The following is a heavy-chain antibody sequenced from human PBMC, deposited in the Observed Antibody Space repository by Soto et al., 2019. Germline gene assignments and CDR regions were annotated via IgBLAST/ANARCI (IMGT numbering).Heavy chain of an antibody. V-gene: IGHV1-58*01. D-gene: IGHD3-22*01. J-gene: IGHJ3*02. Sequence: QMQLVQSGPEVKKPGTSVKVSCKASGFTFTSSAVQWVRQARGQRLEWIGWIVVGSGNTNYAQKFQERVTITRDMSTSTPYMELSSLRSEDTAVYYCAAQTYDSSGYYYGDAFDIWGQGTMVTVSS. CDR2: IVVGSGNT. CDR3: AAQTYDSSGYYYGDAFDI. CDR1: GFTFTSSA.